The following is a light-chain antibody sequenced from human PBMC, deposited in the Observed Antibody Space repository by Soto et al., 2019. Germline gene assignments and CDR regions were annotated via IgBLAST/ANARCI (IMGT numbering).Light chain of an antibody. CDR1: QYINTR. J-gene: IGKJ5*01. Sequence: EIVLTQSPATLSSFPGDRVTLSCRASQYINTRLAWYQHRPGQAPRLLIYQTSIRAAGIPARFSASGTGTDFTLTISSLEPEDFAVYYCQHRSIWPVSFGQGTRLEIK. CDR2: QTS. CDR3: QHRSIWPVS. V-gene: IGKV3-11*01.